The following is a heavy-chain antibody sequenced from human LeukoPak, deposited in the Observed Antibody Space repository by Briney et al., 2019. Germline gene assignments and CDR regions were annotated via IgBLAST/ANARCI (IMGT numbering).Heavy chain of an antibody. Sequence: GESLKISCEGSGYNFAGYWIGWVRQMPGKGLEWMGIIYPDNSETRYSPSFQGQVTISADKSSSTAYLQWTTLKASDTAMYYCARLVGSSGCDCEFWGQGTPVTVSS. J-gene: IGHJ4*02. CDR3: ARLVGSSGCDCEF. V-gene: IGHV5-51*01. D-gene: IGHD5-12*01. CDR1: GYNFAGYW. CDR2: IYPDNSET.